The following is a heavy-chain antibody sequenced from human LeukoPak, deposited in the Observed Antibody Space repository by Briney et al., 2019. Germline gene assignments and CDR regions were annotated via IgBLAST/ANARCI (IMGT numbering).Heavy chain of an antibody. V-gene: IGHV3-21*01. Sequence: GGSLRLSCAASGFTFSRYTMNWVRQAQGKGLEWVSSVSTAGSYMFYADSVKGRFTISRDNAKNSLYLQMNSLSAEDTAVYYCARGSTYYDSSGQVPFDYWGQGTLVTVSS. D-gene: IGHD3-22*01. CDR3: ARGSTYYDSSGQVPFDY. CDR1: GFTFSRYT. J-gene: IGHJ4*02. CDR2: VSTAGSYM.